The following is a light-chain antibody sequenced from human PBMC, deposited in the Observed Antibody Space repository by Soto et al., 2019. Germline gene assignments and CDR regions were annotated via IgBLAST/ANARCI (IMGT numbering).Light chain of an antibody. Sequence: QSALTQPASVSGSLGQSITISCTGTRTDIGGYNYVSWYQQYPGKAPKLVICEVTSRPSGISDRFSGSKSGNTASLTISGLQAEDEADYFCTSYTNSKAYILFGGGTKLIVL. CDR3: TSYTNSKAYIL. CDR2: EVT. J-gene: IGLJ2*01. CDR1: RTDIGGYNY. V-gene: IGLV2-14*01.